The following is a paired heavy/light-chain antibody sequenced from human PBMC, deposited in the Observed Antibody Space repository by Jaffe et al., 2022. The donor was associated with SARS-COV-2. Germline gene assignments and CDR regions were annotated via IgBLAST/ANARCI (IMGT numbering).Heavy chain of an antibody. J-gene: IGHJ3*02. CDR1: GFNFGDYA. D-gene: IGHD3-10*01. CDR2: ITWNSGKK. V-gene: IGHV3-9*01. Sequence: EVQLVESGGGLVQPGRSLRLSCAASGFNFGDYAIHWVRLVPGKGLEWVSGITWNSGKKEYADSVKGRFTISRDNAKNSLYLQMNSLSPGDTALYYCAKGRKFLWLGELIRTDAFDIWGQGTMVTVSS. CDR3: AKGRKFLWLGELIRTDAFDI.
Light chain of an antibody. V-gene: IGKV1-9*01. Sequence: DVQLSQSPVFLSASVGDRVTITCRTSQDITNSLAWYQQKPGKAPNLLVHSASTLQSGVPSRFSGSGSGTEFTLTITSLQPEDFATYYCQQLNTYPMYAFGQGTKLEI. CDR1: QDITNS. J-gene: IGKJ2*01. CDR2: SAS. CDR3: QQLNTYPMYA.